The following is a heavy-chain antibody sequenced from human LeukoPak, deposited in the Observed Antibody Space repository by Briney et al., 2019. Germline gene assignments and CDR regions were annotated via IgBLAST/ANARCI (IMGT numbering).Heavy chain of an antibody. CDR3: ARARPYYYDSSGYPHYYFDY. D-gene: IGHD3-22*01. V-gene: IGHV4-59*01. Sequence: TPSETLSLTCTVSGGSISSYYWSWIRQPPGKGLEWIGYIYYSGSTNYNPSLKSRVTISVDTSKNQFSLKLSSVTAADTAVYYCARARPYYYDSSGYPHYYFDYWGQGTLVTVSS. CDR2: IYYSGST. J-gene: IGHJ4*02. CDR1: GGSISSYY.